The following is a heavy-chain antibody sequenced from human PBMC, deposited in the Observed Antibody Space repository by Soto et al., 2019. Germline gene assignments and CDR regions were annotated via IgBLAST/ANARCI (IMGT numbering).Heavy chain of an antibody. CDR3: AAGYQYYDFWSGFSDY. V-gene: IGHV1-58*01. CDR1: GFTFTSSA. D-gene: IGHD3-3*01. CDR2: IVVGSGNT. J-gene: IGHJ4*02. Sequence: GASVKVSCKASGFTFTSSAVQWVRQARGQRLEWIGWIVVGSGNTNYAQKFQERVTITRDMSTSTAYMELSSLRSEDTAVYYCAAGYQYYDFWSGFSDYWGQGTLVTSPQ.